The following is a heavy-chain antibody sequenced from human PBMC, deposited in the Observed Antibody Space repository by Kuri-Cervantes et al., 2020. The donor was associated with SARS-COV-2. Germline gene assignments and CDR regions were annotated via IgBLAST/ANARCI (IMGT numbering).Heavy chain of an antibody. V-gene: IGHV3-11*04. J-gene: IGHJ4*02. CDR3: ARDLRLGKSLDY. CDR2: IGPSGTTK. Sequence: GESLKISCTASGFIFSDYYMTLTRQAPGKGLEWVSNIGPSGTTKYYADSVKGRFTISRDNAKNSLYLQMSSLRAEDTAVYYCARDLRLGKSLDYWGQGTLVTVSS. CDR1: GFIFSDYY. D-gene: IGHD7-27*01.